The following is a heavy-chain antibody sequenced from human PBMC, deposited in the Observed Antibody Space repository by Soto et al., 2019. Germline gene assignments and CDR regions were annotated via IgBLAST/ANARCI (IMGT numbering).Heavy chain of an antibody. CDR2: ISAYNGNT. V-gene: IGHV1-18*01. D-gene: IGHD6-19*01. CDR3: ARDPSYSSGCIHYYCYGMEV. Sequence: ASVKVSCKASGYTFTSYGMGWVGQAPLQVLEWMGWISAYNGNTNYAQKLQGRVTMTTDTSTSTAYMELRSLRSDDTAVYYCARDPSYSSGCIHYYCYGMEVWGQGTPVTVSS. J-gene: IGHJ6*01. CDR1: GYTFTSYG.